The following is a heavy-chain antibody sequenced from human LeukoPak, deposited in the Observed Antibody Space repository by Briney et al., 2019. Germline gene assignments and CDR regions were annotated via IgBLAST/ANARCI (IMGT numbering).Heavy chain of an antibody. D-gene: IGHD2-15*01. J-gene: IGHJ4*02. CDR2: ISGSGGST. CDR3: AEVVVAARGYFDY. CDR1: GFTFSSYA. V-gene: IGHV3-23*01. Sequence: GGSLRLSCAASGFTFSSYAMSWVRQAPGKGLEWVSAISGSGGSTYYADSVKGRFTISRDNSKNTLYLQMNSLRAEDTAVYYCAEVVVAARGYFDYWGQGTLVTVSS.